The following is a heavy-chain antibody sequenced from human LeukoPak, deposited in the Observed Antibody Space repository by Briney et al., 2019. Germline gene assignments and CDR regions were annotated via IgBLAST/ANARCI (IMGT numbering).Heavy chain of an antibody. Sequence: SQTLSLTCTVSGGSISSGDYYWSWIRQPPGKGLEWIGYIYYSGSTYYNPSLKSRVTISVDASKNHFSLNLTSVTAADTAAYYCARDRSLGIIDYWGQGTLVTVSS. V-gene: IGHV4-30-4*01. J-gene: IGHJ4*02. CDR2: IYYSGST. CDR1: GGSISSGDYY. D-gene: IGHD3-16*01. CDR3: ARDRSLGIIDY.